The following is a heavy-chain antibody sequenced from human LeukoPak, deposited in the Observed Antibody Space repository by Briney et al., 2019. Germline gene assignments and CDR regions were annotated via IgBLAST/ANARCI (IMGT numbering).Heavy chain of an antibody. Sequence: PSETLSLTCTVSGGSISSSSYYWGWIRQPPGKGLEWSGSIYYSASTYYNPSLKRPGTISVDTSKNQLSLKLSSVTAADTAVYYWARVATSSFDYWGQGTLVTVSS. CDR2: IYYSAST. D-gene: IGHD5-12*01. V-gene: IGHV4-39*01. CDR3: ARVATSSFDY. CDR1: GGSISSSSYY. J-gene: IGHJ4*02.